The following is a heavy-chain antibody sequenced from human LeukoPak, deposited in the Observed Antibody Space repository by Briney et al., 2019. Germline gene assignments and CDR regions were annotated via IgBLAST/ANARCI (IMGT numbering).Heavy chain of an antibody. CDR1: GGSIIIGDYY. J-gene: IGHJ6*03. CDR2: IYHNGDT. Sequence: SQTLSLACIVSGGSIIIGDYYWSWIRQPPVKGLEWIWYIYHNGDTYYNPSLKGRVSMSVYTSKNQFSLKLSSVTPADTAVYYCARGQDVDYYYYYYMDVWGKGTTVTVSS. V-gene: IGHV4-30-4*08. CDR3: ARGQDVDYYYYYYMDV.